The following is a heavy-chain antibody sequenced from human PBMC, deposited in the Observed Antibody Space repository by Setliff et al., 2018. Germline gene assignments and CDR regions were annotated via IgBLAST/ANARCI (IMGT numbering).Heavy chain of an antibody. CDR2: IHYSGST. D-gene: IGHD3-22*01. V-gene: IGHV4-39*01. J-gene: IGHJ4*02. CDR3: ARQGRKSDSRGYYYWTDFDY. CDR1: AGSISSSSYY. Sequence: SETLSLTCTVSAGSISSSSYYWGWIRQPPGKGLEWIATIHYSGSTYYNPSLKSRVTTSVNTSKNQFSLKLSSVTAADTAVYYCARQGRKSDSRGYYYWTDFDYWGQGALVTVS.